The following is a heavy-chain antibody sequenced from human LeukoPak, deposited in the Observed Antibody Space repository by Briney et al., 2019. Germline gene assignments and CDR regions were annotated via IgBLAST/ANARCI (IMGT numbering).Heavy chain of an antibody. D-gene: IGHD1-1*01. J-gene: IGHJ4*02. V-gene: IGHV4-59*01. CDR3: ARGEVSGIQLD. CDR1: GGSMSSYF. CDR2: IYYSGST. Sequence: NASETLSLTCLVSGGSMSSYFWSWIRQPPGKGLEWIGYIYYSGSTNYNPSLKSRVTISVDTSKNQFSLKLSSVTAADTAVYYCARGEVSGIQLDWGQGTLVTVSS.